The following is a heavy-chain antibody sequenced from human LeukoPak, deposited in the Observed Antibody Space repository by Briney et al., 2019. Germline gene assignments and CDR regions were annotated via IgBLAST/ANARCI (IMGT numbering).Heavy chain of an antibody. CDR1: GLTFSNYV. Sequence: GGSLRLSCAASGLTFSNYVMSWVREAPGKGLEWVSVISGSDGSTWYADSVKGRFTISRDNSKNTLYLQMNSLRSEDTAVYYCERGYCSSTSCYAWFDPWGQGTLVTVSS. D-gene: IGHD2-2*01. J-gene: IGHJ5*02. V-gene: IGHV3-23*01. CDR2: ISGSDGST. CDR3: ERGYCSSTSCYAWFDP.